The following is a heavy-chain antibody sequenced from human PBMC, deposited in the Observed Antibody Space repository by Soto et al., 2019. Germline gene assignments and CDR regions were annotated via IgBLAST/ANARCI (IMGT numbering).Heavy chain of an antibody. J-gene: IGHJ4*02. D-gene: IGHD3-10*01. V-gene: IGHV4-31*03. Sequence: SETLSLTCTVSGRSISSGGYYWSWIRQHPGKGLEWIGYIYYSGSTYYNPSLKSRVTISVDTSNNQFSLKLSSVTAADTAVYYCARDQGGSGSYAFDYWGQGTMVTVSS. CDR3: ARDQGGSGSYAFDY. CDR1: GRSISSGGYY. CDR2: IYYSGST.